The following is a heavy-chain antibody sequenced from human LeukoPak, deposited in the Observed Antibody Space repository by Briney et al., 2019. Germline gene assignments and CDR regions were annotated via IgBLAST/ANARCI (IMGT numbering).Heavy chain of an antibody. V-gene: IGHV1-8*01. J-gene: IGHJ6*02. CDR3: ARRLGRTYYYYYGMDV. CDR1: GYTFTSYD. D-gene: IGHD1-14*01. Sequence: ASVKVSCKDSGYTFTSYDINWVRQATGHGLEWIGWMNPNSGNTGYAQKFQGRVTMTRNTSISTAYMELSSLRSEDTAVYYCARRLGRTYYYYYGMDVWGQGTTVTVSS. CDR2: MNPNSGNT.